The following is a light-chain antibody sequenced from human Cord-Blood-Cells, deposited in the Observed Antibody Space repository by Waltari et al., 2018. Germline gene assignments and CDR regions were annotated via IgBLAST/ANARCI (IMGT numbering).Light chain of an antibody. V-gene: IGKV2-28*01. Sequence: DIVMTQSPLSLPVTPGEPASISCRSSQSLLHSNGYNYLDWYLQKPGQSPQLLIYLGSXXXSGVPDRFSGSGSGTDFTLKISRVEAEDVGVYYCMQALQTPWTFGQGTKVEIK. CDR1: QSLLHSNGYNY. CDR3: MQALQTPWT. J-gene: IGKJ1*01. CDR2: LGS.